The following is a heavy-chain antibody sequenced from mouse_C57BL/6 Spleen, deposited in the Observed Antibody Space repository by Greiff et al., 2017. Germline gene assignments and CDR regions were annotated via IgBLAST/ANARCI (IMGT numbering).Heavy chain of an antibody. CDR2: ISSGSSTI. V-gene: IGHV5-17*01. D-gene: IGHD1-1*01. CDR3: ASNYGYAMDY. CDR1: GFTFSDYG. J-gene: IGHJ4*01. Sequence: EVKLQESGGGLVKPGGSLKLSCAASGFTFSDYGMHWVRQAPEKGLAWVAYISSGSSTIYYADTVKGRFTISRDNAKNTLFLQMTSLRSEDTAMYYCASNYGYAMDYWGQGTSVTVSS.